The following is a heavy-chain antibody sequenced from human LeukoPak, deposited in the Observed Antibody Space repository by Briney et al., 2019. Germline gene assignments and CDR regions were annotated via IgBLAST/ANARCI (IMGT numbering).Heavy chain of an antibody. V-gene: IGHV1-69*05. CDR3: ARVMENDILTGYSSWFDP. D-gene: IGHD3-9*01. Sequence: SVKVSCKASGGTFISYAISWVRQAPGQGLEWMGGIIPIFGTANYAQKFQGRVTITTDESTSTAYMELSSLRSEDTAVYYCARVMENDILTGYSSWFDPWGQGTLVTVSS. CDR2: IIPIFGTA. CDR1: GGTFISYA. J-gene: IGHJ5*02.